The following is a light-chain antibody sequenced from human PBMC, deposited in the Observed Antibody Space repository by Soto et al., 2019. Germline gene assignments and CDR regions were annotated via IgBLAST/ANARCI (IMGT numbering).Light chain of an antibody. CDR2: EVR. J-gene: IGLJ1*01. CDR3: SSYSSCSTRV. V-gene: IGLV2-14*01. Sequence: QSVLTQPASVSGSPGQSITISCTGTSSDVGGYNHVSWYQQHPGKAPKLMIHEVRNRPSGVSNRFSGSKSGNTASLTISGLQAEDEADYYCSSYSSCSTRVFGTGSKVTVL. CDR1: SSDVGGYNH.